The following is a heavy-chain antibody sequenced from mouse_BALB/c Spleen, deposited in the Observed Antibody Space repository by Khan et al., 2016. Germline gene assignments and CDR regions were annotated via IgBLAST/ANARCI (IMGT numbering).Heavy chain of an antibody. CDR2: ILPKSNST. Sequence: QVQLKQSGTELMKPGASVKISCKATGYTFSSYWMEWVRQRPGHGLEWIGEILPKSNSTHYNEKFKGKATFTADTSSNTAYMQLSSLTSEDSGVYYCSRFNSWGHGTTLTVSS. CDR3: SRFNS. V-gene: IGHV1-9*01. CDR1: GYTFSSYW. J-gene: IGHJ2*01.